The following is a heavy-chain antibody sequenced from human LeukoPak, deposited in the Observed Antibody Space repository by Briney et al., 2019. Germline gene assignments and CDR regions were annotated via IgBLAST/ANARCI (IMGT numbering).Heavy chain of an antibody. CDR2: INHSGST. J-gene: IGHJ6*03. CDR3: ARGGRYYGTTAYMDV. CDR1: GGSFSGYY. V-gene: IGHV4-34*01. Sequence: SETLSLTCAVYGGSFSGYYWSWIRQPPGKGLEWIGEINHSGSTNYNPSPKSRVTISVDTSQNQFSLKLSSVTAADTAVYYCARGGRYYGTTAYMDVWGKGTTVTVSS. D-gene: IGHD3-10*01.